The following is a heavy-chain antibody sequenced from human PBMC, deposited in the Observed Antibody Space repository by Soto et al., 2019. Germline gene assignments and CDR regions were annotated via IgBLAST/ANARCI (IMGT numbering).Heavy chain of an antibody. Sequence: PGGSLRLSCAASGFTFSSYAMSWVRQAPGKGLEWVSAISGGGGSTYYADSVKGRFTISRDNSKNTLYLQMNSLRSEDTAVYYCATDQLFGSYYDFWSGYHASTKYYYGMDVWGQGTTVTVSS. CDR3: ATDQLFGSYYDFWSGYHASTKYYYGMDV. CDR1: GFTFSSYA. J-gene: IGHJ6*02. D-gene: IGHD3-3*01. V-gene: IGHV3-23*01. CDR2: ISGGGGST.